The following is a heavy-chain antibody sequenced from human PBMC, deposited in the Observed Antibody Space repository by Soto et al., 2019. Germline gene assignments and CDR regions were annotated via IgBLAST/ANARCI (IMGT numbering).Heavy chain of an antibody. D-gene: IGHD3-16*01. CDR2: IIPTLGTP. CDR1: GGIFSNFA. Sequence: QVQLVQSGAEVKKPGSSVKVSCKASGGIFSNFAFNWMRQAPGQGLEWMGGIIPTLGTPHYAQKCLGRVTITADESTRTVYMEMSSLTVEETAVYYCARVGLSAYDYWGQGTLVIVSS. V-gene: IGHV1-69*01. CDR3: ARVGLSAYDY. J-gene: IGHJ4*02.